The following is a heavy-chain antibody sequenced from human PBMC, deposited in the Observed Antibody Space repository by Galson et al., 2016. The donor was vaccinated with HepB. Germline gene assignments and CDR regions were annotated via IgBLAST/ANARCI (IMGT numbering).Heavy chain of an antibody. V-gene: IGHV4-59*01. J-gene: IGHJ6*02. Sequence: ETLSLTCTASGGSISSYYWSRIRQSPEKGLEWIGYIYFSGNTNYNPSLKSRVTISADTSKNQLSLKIKSVTAVDTAVYYCARAFCYGSGSSYPCMDVWGQGTTVTVSS. CDR2: IYFSGNT. CDR3: ARAFCYGSGSSYPCMDV. CDR1: GGSISSYY. D-gene: IGHD3-10*01.